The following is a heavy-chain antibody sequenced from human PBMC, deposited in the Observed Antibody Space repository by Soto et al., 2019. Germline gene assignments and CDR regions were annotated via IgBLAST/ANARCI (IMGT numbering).Heavy chain of an antibody. CDR1: GFTFSSYG. CDR2: ISYDGSNK. J-gene: IGHJ6*02. Sequence: GGSLRLSCAASGFTFSSYGMHWVRQAPGKGLEWVAVISYDGSNKYYADSVKGRFTISRDNSKNTLYLQMNSLRAEDTAVYYCAKDFYYYDSSGYYYDYYYYYGMDVWGQGTTVTVSS. D-gene: IGHD3-22*01. CDR3: AKDFYYYDSSGYYYDYYYYYGMDV. V-gene: IGHV3-30*18.